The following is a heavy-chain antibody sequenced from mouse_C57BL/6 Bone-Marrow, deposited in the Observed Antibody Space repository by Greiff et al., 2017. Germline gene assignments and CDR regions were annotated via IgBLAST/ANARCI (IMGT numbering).Heavy chain of an antibody. Sequence: VQLQQSGAELARPGASVKLSCKASGYTFTSYGISWVKQRTGQGLEWIGEIYPRSGNTYYNEKFKGKATLTADKSSSTAYMELRSLTSEDSAVYFCARWGYGSSYGAYWGQGTLVTVSA. V-gene: IGHV1-81*01. CDR2: IYPRSGNT. CDR1: GYTFTSYG. D-gene: IGHD1-1*01. J-gene: IGHJ3*01. CDR3: ARWGYGSSYGAY.